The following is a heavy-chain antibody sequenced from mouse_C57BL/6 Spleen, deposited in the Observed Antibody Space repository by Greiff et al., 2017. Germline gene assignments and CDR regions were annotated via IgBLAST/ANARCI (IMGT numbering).Heavy chain of an antibody. V-gene: IGHV1-69*01. CDR1: GYTFTSYW. CDR3: ARVTSNWYFDV. Sequence: QVQLQQPGPELVMPGASVKLSCKASGYTFTSYWMHWVKQRPGQGLEWIGVIDPSDSYTNYNQKFKGKSTLTVDKSSSTAYMQLSSLTSEDSAVYYCARVTSNWYFDVWGTGTTVTVSS. CDR2: IDPSDSYT. D-gene: IGHD2-12*01. J-gene: IGHJ1*03.